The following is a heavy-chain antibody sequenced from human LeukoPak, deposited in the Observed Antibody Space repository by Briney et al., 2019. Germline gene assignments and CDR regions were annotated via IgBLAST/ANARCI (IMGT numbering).Heavy chain of an antibody. CDR2: ISSTSSTV. CDR1: GFTFSSYS. CDR3: ARVSGRILVRGVSFFDY. J-gene: IGHJ4*02. D-gene: IGHD3-10*01. Sequence: GGSLRLSCAVSGFTFSSYSMTWVRQAPGKGLEWVSYISSTSSTVYYADSVKGRFTISRDNVKNSLYLQMNSLRAEDTAVYYCARVSGRILVRGVSFFDYWGQGTLVTVSS. V-gene: IGHV3-48*01.